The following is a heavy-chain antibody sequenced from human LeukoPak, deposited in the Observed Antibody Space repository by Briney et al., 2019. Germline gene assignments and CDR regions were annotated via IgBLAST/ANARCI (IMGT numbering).Heavy chain of an antibody. J-gene: IGHJ4*02. V-gene: IGHV3-53*05. Sequence: GGSLRLSCAASGFTVSSNYMSWVRQAPGKGLEWVSVLYSGGSTYYADSVKGRFTISRDNSKNTLYLQLNSLRAEDTAVYYCAKDVLSGSYYSASFDYWGQGTLVTVSS. CDR2: LYSGGST. D-gene: IGHD1-26*01. CDR1: GFTVSSNY. CDR3: AKDVLSGSYYSASFDY.